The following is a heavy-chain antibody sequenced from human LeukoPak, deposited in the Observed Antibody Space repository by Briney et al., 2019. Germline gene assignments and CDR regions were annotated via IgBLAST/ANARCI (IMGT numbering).Heavy chain of an antibody. V-gene: IGHV3-23*01. J-gene: IGHJ4*02. D-gene: IGHD2-15*01. Sequence: PGGSLRLSCAASGFTFSSYAMSWVRQAPGKGLEWVSGISGSGGSTYYADSVKGRFTISRDNSKNTLYLQMNSLRAEDTAVYYCAARDIVVVVAATLDYWGQGTLVTVSS. CDR2: ISGSGGST. CDR3: AARDIVVVVAATLDY. CDR1: GFTFSSYA.